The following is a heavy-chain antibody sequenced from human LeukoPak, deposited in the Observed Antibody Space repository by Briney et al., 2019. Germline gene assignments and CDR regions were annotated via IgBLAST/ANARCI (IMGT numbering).Heavy chain of an antibody. Sequence: QPGGSLRLSCVASGFTFSDHYMDWVRQAPGKGLEWVVRTRNKANRYSTEYAASVKGRFTISRDDSQNSLYLQMNSLKTDDTAVYYCARGVSYYPFDIWGQGTMVTVSS. D-gene: IGHD1-26*01. J-gene: IGHJ3*02. CDR1: GFTFSDHY. CDR2: TRNKANRYST. CDR3: ARGVSYYPFDI. V-gene: IGHV3-72*01.